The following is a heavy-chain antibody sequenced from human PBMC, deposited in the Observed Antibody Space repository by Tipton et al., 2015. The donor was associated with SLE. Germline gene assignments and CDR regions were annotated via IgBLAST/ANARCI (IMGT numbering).Heavy chain of an antibody. CDR3: ARSYSSWEDFDY. V-gene: IGHV3-23*01. Sequence: GSLRLSCAASGFTFTNYAMSWVRQAPGKGLEWVSASSGSGGSTYYADSVKGRFTISIDNSQNTLYLQMNSLRADDTAVYFCARSYSSWEDFDYWGQGTLVTVSS. CDR1: GFTFTNYA. CDR2: SSGSGGST. D-gene: IGHD6-19*01. J-gene: IGHJ4*02.